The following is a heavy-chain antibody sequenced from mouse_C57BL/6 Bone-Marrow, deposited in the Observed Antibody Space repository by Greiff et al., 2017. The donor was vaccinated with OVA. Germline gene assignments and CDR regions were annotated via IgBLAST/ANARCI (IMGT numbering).Heavy chain of an antibody. J-gene: IGHJ4*01. Sequence: QVQLQQPGAELVKPGASVKLSCKASGYTFTSYWMHWVKQRPGQGLEWIGMIHPNSGSTNYNEKFKSKATLTVDKSSSTAYMQLSSLTSEDSAVYYCARGIYYDYDVDAMDYWGQGTSVTVSS. V-gene: IGHV1-64*01. D-gene: IGHD2-4*01. CDR1: GYTFTSYW. CDR2: IHPNSGST. CDR3: ARGIYYDYDVDAMDY.